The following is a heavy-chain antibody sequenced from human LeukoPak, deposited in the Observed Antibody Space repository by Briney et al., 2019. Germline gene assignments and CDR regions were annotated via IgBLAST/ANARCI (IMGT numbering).Heavy chain of an antibody. CDR2: INPNSDVT. CDR1: GYTFTSYY. D-gene: IGHD6-19*01. V-gene: IGHV1-2*02. J-gene: IGHJ4*02. Sequence: GASVKVSCKASGYTFTSYYLHWVRQAPGQGLEWRGWINPNSDVTKYAQKFQGRVTMTRDTSISTAYMELNRLKSDDTAVYYCAREGDSSGWSAGDYWGQGTLVTVSS. CDR3: AREGDSSGWSAGDY.